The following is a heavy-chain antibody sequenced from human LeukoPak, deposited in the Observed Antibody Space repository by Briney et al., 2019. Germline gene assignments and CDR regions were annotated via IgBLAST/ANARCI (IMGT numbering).Heavy chain of an antibody. J-gene: IGHJ6*02. D-gene: IGHD2-2*01. Sequence: GGSLRLSCAASGFTFSDYYMSWIRQAPGKGLEWVSYISSSGSTIYYADSVKGRFTISRDNAKNSLYLQMNSLRAEDTAVYYCARDRLPRSSYYYYYGMDVWGQGTTVTVSS. CDR1: GFTFSDYY. CDR2: ISSSGSTI. V-gene: IGHV3-11*01. CDR3: ARDRLPRSSYYYYYGMDV.